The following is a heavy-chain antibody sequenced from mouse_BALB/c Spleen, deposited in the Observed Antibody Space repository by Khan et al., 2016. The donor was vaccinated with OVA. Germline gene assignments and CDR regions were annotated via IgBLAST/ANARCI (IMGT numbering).Heavy chain of an antibody. CDR3: AREGTTAPFAY. CDR1: GFTFSSYA. V-gene: IGHV5-6-5*01. J-gene: IGHJ3*01. D-gene: IGHD1-2*01. Sequence: EVELVESGGGLVKPGGSLKLSCAASGFTFSSYAMSWVRQTPEKRLEWVASLSSGGSTYYPDSVKGRFTISRDNARNILYLQMSSLRSEDTAMYYCAREGTTAPFAYWGQGTLVTVSA. CDR2: LSSGGST.